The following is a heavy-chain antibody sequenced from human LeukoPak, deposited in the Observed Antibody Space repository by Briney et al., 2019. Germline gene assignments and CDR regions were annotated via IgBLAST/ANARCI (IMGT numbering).Heavy chain of an antibody. J-gene: IGHJ4*02. V-gene: IGHV3-21*01. CDR2: ISSSSSYI. CDR1: GFTFSSYS. Sequence: GGSLRLSCAASGFTFSSYSMNWVRQAPGKGLEWVSSISSSSSYIYYADSLKGRFTISRDNAKNSLYLQMNSLRAEDTAVYYCARETYCTSTNCPIGDYFDYRGQGTLVTVSS. CDR3: ARETYCTSTNCPIGDYFDY. D-gene: IGHD2-2*01.